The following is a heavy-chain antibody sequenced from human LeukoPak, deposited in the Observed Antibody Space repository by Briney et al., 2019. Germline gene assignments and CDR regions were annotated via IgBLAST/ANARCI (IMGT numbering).Heavy chain of an antibody. Sequence: GGSLRLSCAASGFTFSSYSMNWVHQAPGKGLEWVSSISSSSSYIYYADSVKGRFTISRDNAKNSLYLQMNSLRAEDTAVYYCASSFPRGYYYYGMDVWGQGTTVTVSS. V-gene: IGHV3-21*01. CDR2: ISSSSSYI. J-gene: IGHJ6*02. D-gene: IGHD2/OR15-2a*01. CDR1: GFTFSSYS. CDR3: ASSFPRGYYYYGMDV.